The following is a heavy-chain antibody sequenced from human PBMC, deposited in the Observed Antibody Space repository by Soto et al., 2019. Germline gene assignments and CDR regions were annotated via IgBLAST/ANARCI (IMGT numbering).Heavy chain of an antibody. CDR3: ARAPGAAAIDY. J-gene: IGHJ4*02. CDR1: GGSISSYY. Sequence: SETLSLTCTVSGGSISSYYWSWIRQPPGKGLEWIGYIYYSGSTNYNPSLKSRVTISVDTSKNQFSLKLSSVTAADTAVYYCARAPGAAAIDYWGQGTLVTVSS. D-gene: IGHD6-13*01. V-gene: IGHV4-59*01. CDR2: IYYSGST.